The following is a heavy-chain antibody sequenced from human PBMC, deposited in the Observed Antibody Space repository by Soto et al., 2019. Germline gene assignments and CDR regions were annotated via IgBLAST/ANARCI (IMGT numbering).Heavy chain of an antibody. CDR2: IIPIFGTA. CDR3: AGVDTAMAYYGMDV. V-gene: IGHV1-69*13. J-gene: IGHJ6*02. D-gene: IGHD5-18*01. Sequence: ASVKVSCKASGGTFSSYAISWVRQAPGQGLEWMGGIIPIFGTANYAQKFQGRVTITADESTSTAYMELSSLRSEDTAVYYCAGVDTAMAYYGMDVWGQGTTVTVSS. CDR1: GGTFSSYA.